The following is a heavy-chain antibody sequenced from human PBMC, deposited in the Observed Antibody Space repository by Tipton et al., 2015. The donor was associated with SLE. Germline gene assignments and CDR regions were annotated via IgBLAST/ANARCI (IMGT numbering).Heavy chain of an antibody. CDR1: GYSTSSGYY. D-gene: IGHD2-15*01. CDR2: INHSGST. CDR3: ARGLGVVVAVAFDI. J-gene: IGHJ3*02. Sequence: TLSLTCAVSGYSTSSGYYWGWIRQPPGKGLEWIGEINHSGSTNYNPSLKSRVTISVDTSKNQFSLKLSSVTAADTAVYYCARGLGVVVAVAFDIWGQGTMVTVSS. V-gene: IGHV4-38-2*01.